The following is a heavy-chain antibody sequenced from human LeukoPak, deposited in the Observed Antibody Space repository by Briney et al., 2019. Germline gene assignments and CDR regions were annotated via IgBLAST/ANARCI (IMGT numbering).Heavy chain of an antibody. J-gene: IGHJ4*02. V-gene: IGHV3-30*18. CDR3: AKFDNGQLGY. Sequence: SGGSLRLSCAASGFTFSSYAMHWVRQAPGKGLEWVAVISYDGSNKYYADSVKGRFTISRDNSKNTLYLQMNSLRAEDTAVYYCAKFDNGQLGYWGQGTLVTVSS. D-gene: IGHD6-6*01. CDR2: ISYDGSNK. CDR1: GFTFSSYA.